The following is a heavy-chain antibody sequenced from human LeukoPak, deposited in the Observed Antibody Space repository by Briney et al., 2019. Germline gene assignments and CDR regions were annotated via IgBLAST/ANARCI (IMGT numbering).Heavy chain of an antibody. V-gene: IGHV1-69*04. D-gene: IGHD3-9*01. CDR1: GGTFSSYA. Sequence: GASVKVSCKASGGTFSSYAISWVRQAPGQGLEWMGRIIPILGIANYAQKFQGRVTITADKSTSTAYMELSSLRSEDTAVYYCARGVDYDILTTGNWFDPWGQGTLVTVSP. J-gene: IGHJ5*02. CDR2: IIPILGIA. CDR3: ARGVDYDILTTGNWFDP.